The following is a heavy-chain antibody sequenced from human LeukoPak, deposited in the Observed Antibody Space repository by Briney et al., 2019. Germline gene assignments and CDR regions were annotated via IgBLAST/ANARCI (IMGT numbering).Heavy chain of an antibody. Sequence: SXXLSLTCAVYGGSFSGYYWSWIRQPPGKGLEWIGEINHSGSNNYNPSLKSRVTISVDTSKTQFSLKLSSVTAADTAVYCCARGIYFDYWGQGTLVTVSS. V-gene: IGHV4-34*01. CDR3: ARGIYFDY. CDR1: GGSFSGYY. J-gene: IGHJ4*02. CDR2: INHSGSN.